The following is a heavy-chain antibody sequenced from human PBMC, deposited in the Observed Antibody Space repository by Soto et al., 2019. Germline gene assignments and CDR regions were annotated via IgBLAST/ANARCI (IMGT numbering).Heavy chain of an antibody. CDR3: ARDFAYFDS. D-gene: IGHD3-3*01. J-gene: IGHJ4*02. CDR1: GGSFKSGSYS. CDR2: VYHTGRT. Sequence: QVQLQESGPGLVKPSETLSLTCTVSGGSFKSGSYSWSWIRQPPGKGLEWIGYVYHTGRTSYNTSLKSRFSISMDTSKNQFSLNLDSVTAADTAVYFCARDFAYFDSWGQGTLVTVSS. V-gene: IGHV4-61*01.